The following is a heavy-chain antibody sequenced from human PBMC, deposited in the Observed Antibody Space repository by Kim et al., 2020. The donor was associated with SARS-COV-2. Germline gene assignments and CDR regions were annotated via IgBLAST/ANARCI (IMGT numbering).Heavy chain of an antibody. CDR3: ARDHYSSSWYTYTDYGMDV. V-gene: IGHV4-4*02. CDR2: IYHSGST. D-gene: IGHD6-13*01. CDR1: GGSISSSNW. J-gene: IGHJ6*02. Sequence: SETLSLTCAVSGGSISSSNWWSWVRQPPGKGLEWIGEIYHSGSTNYNPSLKSRVTISVDKSKNQFSLKLSSVTAADTAVYYCARDHYSSSWYTYTDYGMDVWGQGTTVTVSS.